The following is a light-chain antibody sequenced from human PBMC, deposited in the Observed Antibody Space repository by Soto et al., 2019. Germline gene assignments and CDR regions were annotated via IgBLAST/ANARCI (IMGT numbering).Light chain of an antibody. CDR3: SSYTSSSTLDLV. CDR1: SSDVGGYNY. V-gene: IGLV2-14*01. Sequence: QSALTQPASVSGSPGQSITISCTGTSSDVGGYNYVSWYQQHPGKAPKLMIYDVSNRPSGVSNRFSGSKSGNTASLTISGIQAEDEADYYCSSYTSSSTLDLVFGGGTSAPS. CDR2: DVS. J-gene: IGLJ2*01.